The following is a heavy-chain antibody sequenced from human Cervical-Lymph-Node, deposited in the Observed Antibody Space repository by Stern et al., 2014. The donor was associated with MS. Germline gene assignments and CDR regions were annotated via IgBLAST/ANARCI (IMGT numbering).Heavy chain of an antibody. CDR1: GFTFTSST. CDR3: AAVSTWGP. CDR2: IVVGTGKA. J-gene: IGHJ4*02. V-gene: IGHV1-58*03. Sequence: VQLVQSGPEMKKPGTSVNVSCKASGFTFTSSTVQWVRQARGQRLEWIGWIVVGTGKANYAQKFQGRVTISRDLSTDTAYMELSSLRSDDTAIYYCAAVSTWGPWGQGTPVTVSS. D-gene: IGHD3-16*01.